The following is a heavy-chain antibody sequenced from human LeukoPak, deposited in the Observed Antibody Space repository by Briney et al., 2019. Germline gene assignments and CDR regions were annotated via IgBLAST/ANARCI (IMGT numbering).Heavy chain of an antibody. CDR1: GFTFSTYT. J-gene: IGHJ4*02. CDR2: IGSSGGGI. V-gene: IGHV3-23*01. CDR3: AIDPNWGTHS. D-gene: IGHD7-27*01. Sequence: GGSLRLSCAASGFTFSTYTMYWVRHPPGKRLEWVSIIGSSGGGIHYADSVKGRFTISRDNSKNALYLQMNSLKVEDTAVYYCAIDPNWGTHSWGQGVLVTVSS.